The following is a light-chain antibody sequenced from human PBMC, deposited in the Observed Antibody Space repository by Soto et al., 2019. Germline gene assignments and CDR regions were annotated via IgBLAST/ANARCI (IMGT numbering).Light chain of an antibody. J-gene: IGKJ5*01. CDR3: QQYGSSL. CDR1: QSVSSSY. CDR2: DAS. Sequence: ETVLTQSPGTLSLSPGDRATLSCRASQSVSSSYLAWYQQKPGQAPRLLIYDASRRATGIPDRFSGSGSGTDFTLTISSLEPEDFAVYYCQQYGSSLFGQGTRLEIK. V-gene: IGKV3-20*01.